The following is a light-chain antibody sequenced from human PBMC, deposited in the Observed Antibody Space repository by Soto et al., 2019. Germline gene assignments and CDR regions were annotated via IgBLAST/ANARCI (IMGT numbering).Light chain of an antibody. CDR2: KTS. CDR3: QQYADWPLT. Sequence: IVMTQSPATVSLSPGESASLSCRASRTIGTNLGWYQQKPGQAPRLLISKTSTRATGVPARFSGSGSGTEFTLTITRLQSEDIAVYYCQQYADWPLTFGGGTKVDIK. V-gene: IGKV3-15*01. J-gene: IGKJ4*01. CDR1: RTIGTN.